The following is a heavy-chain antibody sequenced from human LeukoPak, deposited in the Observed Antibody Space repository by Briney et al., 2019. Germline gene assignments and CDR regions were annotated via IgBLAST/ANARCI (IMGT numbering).Heavy chain of an antibody. CDR3: ARKKGGKAARPGAYNWFDP. CDR2: IYYSGRT. J-gene: IGHJ5*02. Sequence: SETLSLTCTVSGGSISSSSYYWGWVRQPPGKGLEWIGNIYYSGRTYYNSPLKSRVTISVEPSKNQFSLKLSSVTAADTAVYYCARKKGGKAARPGAYNWFDPWGQGTLVTVSS. V-gene: IGHV4-39*07. CDR1: GGSISSSSYY. D-gene: IGHD6-6*01.